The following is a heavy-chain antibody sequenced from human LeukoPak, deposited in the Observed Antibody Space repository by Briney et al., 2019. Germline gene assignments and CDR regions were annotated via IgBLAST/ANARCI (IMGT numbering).Heavy chain of an antibody. Sequence: ASVKVSCKASGYTFTDFYIHWVRQAPGQGLEWMGGIIPIFGTANYAQKFQGRVTITADKSTSTAYMELSSLRSEDTAVYYCARGGEVYCSGGSYYFDPNFDYWGQGTLVTVSS. CDR1: GYTFTDFY. D-gene: IGHD2-15*01. J-gene: IGHJ4*02. CDR3: ARGGEVYCSGGSYYFDPNFDY. CDR2: IIPIFGTA. V-gene: IGHV1-69*06.